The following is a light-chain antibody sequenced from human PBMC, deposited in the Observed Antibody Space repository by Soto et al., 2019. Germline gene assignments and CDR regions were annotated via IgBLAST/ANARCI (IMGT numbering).Light chain of an antibody. V-gene: IGKV3-15*01. Sequence: EIVMTQSPATLSVSPGERATLSCRASQSVSSNLAWYQQKPGQAPRLLIYGASARATGIPVRFSGSGSGTEFTLTISSLQSEDFAVYYCQQYNNWPRTFGQGTRWISN. J-gene: IGKJ1*01. CDR1: QSVSSN. CDR3: QQYNNWPRT. CDR2: GAS.